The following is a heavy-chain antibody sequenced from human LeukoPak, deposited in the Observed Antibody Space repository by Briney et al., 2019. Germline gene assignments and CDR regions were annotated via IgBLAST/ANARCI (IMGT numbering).Heavy chain of an antibody. CDR3: AKPSAYSIDY. CDR2: IRFDGNTK. CDR1: GFTFSGYD. V-gene: IGHV3-30*02. Sequence: GGSLRLSCAASGFTFSGYDMHWVRQALGKGLEWVTFIRFDGNTKYFADSVKGRCSISRDNSKSTLYLQMNSLRLEDTAVYYCAKPSAYSIDYWGQGTLVTVSS. D-gene: IGHD3-22*01. J-gene: IGHJ4*02.